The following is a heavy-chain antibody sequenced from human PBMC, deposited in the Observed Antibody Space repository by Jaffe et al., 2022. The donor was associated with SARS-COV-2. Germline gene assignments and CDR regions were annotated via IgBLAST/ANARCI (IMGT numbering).Heavy chain of an antibody. CDR3: ARGHCGGDCYVPNNWFDP. V-gene: IGHV4-61*02. J-gene: IGHJ5*02. Sequence: QVQLQESGPGLVKPSQTLSLTCTVSGGSISSGSYYWSWIRQPAGKGLEWIGRIYTRGGTDYNPSLKSRVTISVDTSKNQFSLKLTSVTAADTAVYYCARGHCGGDCYVPNNWFDPWGQGTLVTVSS. CDR2: IYTRGGT. D-gene: IGHD2-21*02. CDR1: GGSISSGSYY.